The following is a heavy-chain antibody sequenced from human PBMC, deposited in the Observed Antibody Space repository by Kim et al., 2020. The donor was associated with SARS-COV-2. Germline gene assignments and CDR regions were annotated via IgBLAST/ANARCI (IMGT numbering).Heavy chain of an antibody. V-gene: IGHV3-7*03. CDR2: IRQDGGDK. CDR1: GFTFSGYG. CDR3: ARGVTEDAFDI. D-gene: IGHD2-21*02. J-gene: IGHJ3*02. Sequence: GGSLRLSCAASGFTFSGYGMSWVRQAPGKGLEWVANIRQDGGDKYYVDSVKGRFTISRDNAKNSLYLQMNSLRAEDTAVYYCARGVTEDAFDIWGQGTMVTVSS.